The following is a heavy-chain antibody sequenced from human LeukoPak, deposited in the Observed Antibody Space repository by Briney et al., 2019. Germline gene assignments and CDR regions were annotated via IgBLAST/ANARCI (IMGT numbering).Heavy chain of an antibody. CDR3: AKGSSGSSRSAFDI. J-gene: IGHJ3*02. V-gene: IGHV3-30*18. CDR2: ISYDGSNK. CDR1: GFTFSSYG. Sequence: GRSLRLSCAASGFTFSSYGMHWVRQAPGKGLEWVAVISYDGSNKYYADSVKGRFTISRDNSKNTLYLQMNSLRAEDTAVYYGAKGSSGSSRSAFDIWGQGTMVTVSS. D-gene: IGHD6-13*01.